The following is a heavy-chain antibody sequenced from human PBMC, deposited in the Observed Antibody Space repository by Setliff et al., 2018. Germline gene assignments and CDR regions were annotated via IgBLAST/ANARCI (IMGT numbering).Heavy chain of an antibody. V-gene: IGHV1-18*01. CDR1: GYTFTDFG. CDR3: ARDGVAGLPVD. CDR2: ISPYTGNI. Sequence: GASVKVSCKASGYTFTDFGINWVRQAPGQGLEWMGWISPYTGNIYSAQRFQGRVTLTTDTSTSTAYMDLRSLRSDDTATYYCARDGVAGLPVDWGQGTLVTVSS. J-gene: IGHJ4*02. D-gene: IGHD6-19*01.